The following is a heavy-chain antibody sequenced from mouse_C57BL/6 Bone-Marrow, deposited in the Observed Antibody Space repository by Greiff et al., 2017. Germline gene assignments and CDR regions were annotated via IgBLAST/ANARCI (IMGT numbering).Heavy chain of an antibody. V-gene: IGHV1-26*01. CDR1: GYTFTDYY. Sequence: VQLQQSGPELVKPGASVKISCKASGYTFTDYYMNWVKQSHGKSLEWIGDINPNNGGTSYNQKFKGKATLTVDKSSSTAYMELRSLTSEDSAVYYCARYGGVYYDYDDAYWGQGTLVTGSA. D-gene: IGHD2-4*01. CDR2: INPNNGGT. J-gene: IGHJ3*01. CDR3: ARYGGVYYDYDDAY.